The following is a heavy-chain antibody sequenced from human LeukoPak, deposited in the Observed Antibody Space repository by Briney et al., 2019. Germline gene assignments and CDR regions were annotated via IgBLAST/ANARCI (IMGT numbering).Heavy chain of an antibody. V-gene: IGHV3-66*01. Sequence: PGGSLRLSCAASGFTVSSNYMNWVCQAPGKGLEWVSLISSGGTTYYTDSVKGRFTISRDNSKSTLYLQMNSLRAEDTAVYYCARDPSRVYYASGSSKYYYYGMDVWGPGTTVTVSS. J-gene: IGHJ6*02. CDR1: GFTVSSNY. CDR2: ISSGGTT. CDR3: ARDPSRVYYASGSSKYYYYGMDV. D-gene: IGHD3-10*01.